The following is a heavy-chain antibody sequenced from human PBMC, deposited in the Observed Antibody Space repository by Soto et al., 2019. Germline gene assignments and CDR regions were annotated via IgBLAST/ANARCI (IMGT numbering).Heavy chain of an antibody. CDR3: ARDKITGLFDY. D-gene: IGHD2-8*02. CDR1: GDSISSSGYY. J-gene: IGHJ4*02. V-gene: IGHV4-39*02. Sequence: SETLSLTCTVSGDSISSSGYYWGWIRQPPGKGLEWIGSIYYSGSTYYNPSLKSRVTISVDTSKNQFSLKLTSVTAADTAVYYCARDKITGLFDYWGQGTLVTVSS. CDR2: IYYSGST.